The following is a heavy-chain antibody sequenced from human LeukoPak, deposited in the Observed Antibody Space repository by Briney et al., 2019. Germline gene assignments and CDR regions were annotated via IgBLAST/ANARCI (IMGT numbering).Heavy chain of an antibody. J-gene: IGHJ5*02. CDR2: MSSSSSYI. D-gene: IGHD6-19*01. CDR1: GFTFSSYS. CDR3: ASLGAVAGTSGWFDP. Sequence: GGSLRLSCAASGFTFSSYSMNWVRQAPGKGLEWVSSMSSSSSYIYYADSVKGRFTISRDNAKNSLYLQMNSLRAQDTAVYYCASLGAVAGTSGWFDPWGQGTLVTVSS. V-gene: IGHV3-21*01.